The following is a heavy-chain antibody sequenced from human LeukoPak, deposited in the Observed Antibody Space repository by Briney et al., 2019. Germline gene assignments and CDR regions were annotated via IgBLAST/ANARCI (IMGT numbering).Heavy chain of an antibody. V-gene: IGHV1-18*01. CDR2: ISAYNGNT. D-gene: IGHD3-16*02. CDR3: ARAMITFGGVIATLDY. J-gene: IGHJ4*02. Sequence: ASVKVSCKASGYTFTSYGISWVRQAPGQGLEWMGWISAYNGNTNYAQKLQGRVTMTTDTSTSTAYMELRSLRSDDTAVYYCARAMITFGGVIATLDYWGQGTLVIVSS. CDR1: GYTFTSYG.